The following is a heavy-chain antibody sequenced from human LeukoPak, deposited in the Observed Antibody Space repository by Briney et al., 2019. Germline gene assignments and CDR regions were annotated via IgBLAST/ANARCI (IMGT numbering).Heavy chain of an antibody. Sequence: ASVKVSCKASGFTFNNFGISWVRQAPGQGLEWMAWNSAHNGNTHYAQKFQDRVTVTRDTSTRTAYMELRSLTSDDTAVFYCARRSRDAFDIWGQGTMVTVSS. J-gene: IGHJ3*02. V-gene: IGHV1-18*01. CDR3: ARRSRDAFDI. CDR2: NSAHNGNT. CDR1: GFTFNNFG.